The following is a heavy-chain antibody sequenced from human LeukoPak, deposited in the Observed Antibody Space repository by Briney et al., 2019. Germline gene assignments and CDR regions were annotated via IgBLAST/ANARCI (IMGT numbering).Heavy chain of an antibody. Sequence: PSETLSLTCTVSGGSISSYYWSWIRQPPGKGLEWIGYIYYSGSTNYNPSLKSRVTISVDTSKNQFSLKLSSVTAADTAVYYCASSSGWYGGNYCYYYYMDVWGKGTTVTVSS. CDR3: ASSSGWYGGNYCYYYYMDV. CDR1: GGSISSYY. J-gene: IGHJ6*03. CDR2: IYYSGST. V-gene: IGHV4-59*01. D-gene: IGHD6-19*01.